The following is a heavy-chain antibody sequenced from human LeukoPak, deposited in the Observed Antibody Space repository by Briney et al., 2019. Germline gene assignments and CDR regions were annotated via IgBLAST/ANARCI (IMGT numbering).Heavy chain of an antibody. Sequence: PSGTLSLTCAVSGGSISSSNWWSWVRQPPGKGLEWIGEIYHSGSTNYNPSLKSRVTISVDKSKNQFSLKLSSVTAADTAVYYCARVRVLDPDRGYYYYGMDVWGQGTTVTVSS. CDR1: GGSISSSNW. CDR3: ARVRVLDPDRGYYYYGMDV. V-gene: IGHV4-4*02. CDR2: IYHSGST. J-gene: IGHJ6*02. D-gene: IGHD1-1*01.